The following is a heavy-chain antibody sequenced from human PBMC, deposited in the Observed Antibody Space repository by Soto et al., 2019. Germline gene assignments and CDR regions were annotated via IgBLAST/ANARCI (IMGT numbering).Heavy chain of an antibody. CDR3: ARGIQLWLRRINDGYSG. Sequence: QVQLVQSGAEVKKPESSVKVSCKAPGGTFSTYAISWVRQAPGQGLEWMGGITPMFGTANYEQRFQDRATITADEATNTVYMGLSSMRSEDTAVYCWARGIQLWLRRINDGYSGWGQGTLVTVSS. CDR1: GGTFSTYA. V-gene: IGHV1-69*12. CDR2: ITPMFGTA. J-gene: IGHJ4*02. D-gene: IGHD5-18*01.